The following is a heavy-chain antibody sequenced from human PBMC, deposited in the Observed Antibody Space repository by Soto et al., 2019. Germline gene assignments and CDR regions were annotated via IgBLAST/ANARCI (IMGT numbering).Heavy chain of an antibody. D-gene: IGHD2-15*01. V-gene: IGHV1-18*01. J-gene: IGHJ6*02. CDR2: ISAYNGNT. CDR1: GYTFTSYG. Sequence: ASVKVSCKASGYTFTSYGISWVRQAPGQGLERMGWISAYNGNTNYAQKLQGRVTMTTDTSTSTANMELRSLRSDDTAVYYCARYRHCSGDSCTYYYIMDAWGQGNTVTVSS. CDR3: ARYRHCSGDSCTYYYIMDA.